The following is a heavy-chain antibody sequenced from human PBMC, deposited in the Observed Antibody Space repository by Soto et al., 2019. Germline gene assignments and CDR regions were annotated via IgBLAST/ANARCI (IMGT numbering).Heavy chain of an antibody. D-gene: IGHD3-16*02. Sequence: RLPRTASGFTFRTYEMTWLRQAPGKELEWVSAISGSAGTFYATSVKGRFTISRDNSRSTVYLQMHSLRAEDSAIYYCAKEKDYDFNWGSDRFTSHYWGRGTLVTVSS. CDR3: AKEKDYDFNWGSDRFTSHY. J-gene: IGHJ4*02. CDR2: ISGSAGT. CDR1: GFTFRTYE. V-gene: IGHV3-23*01.